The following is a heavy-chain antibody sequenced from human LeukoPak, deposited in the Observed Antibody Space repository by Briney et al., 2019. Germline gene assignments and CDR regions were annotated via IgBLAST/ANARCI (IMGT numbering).Heavy chain of an antibody. CDR3: ATGPHGYGGNSLDAFDI. CDR2: INPNSGGT. V-gene: IGHV1-2*02. CDR1: GYTFTGYY. J-gene: IGHJ3*02. D-gene: IGHD4-23*01. Sequence: ASVKVSCKASGYTFTGYYMHWVRQAPGQGLEWMGWINPNSGGTNYAQKFQGRVTMTRDTSISTAYMELSRLRSDDTAVYYCATGPHGYGGNSLDAFDIWGQGTMVTVSS.